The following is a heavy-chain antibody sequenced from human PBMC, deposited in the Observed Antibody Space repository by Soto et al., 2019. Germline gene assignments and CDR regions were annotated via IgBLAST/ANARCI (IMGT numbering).Heavy chain of an antibody. CDR1: GFTFSSYA. J-gene: IGHJ4*02. D-gene: IGHD2-15*01. CDR2: ISVSGGST. Sequence: PGGSLRLSCAASGFTFSSYAMIWVGRAPGKGLEWVSAISVSGGSTYYADSVKGRFTISRDNSKNTLYLQMNSLRAEDTAVYYCAKDGVVAATPHFGYWGQGTLVTVSS. V-gene: IGHV3-23*01. CDR3: AKDGVVAATPHFGY.